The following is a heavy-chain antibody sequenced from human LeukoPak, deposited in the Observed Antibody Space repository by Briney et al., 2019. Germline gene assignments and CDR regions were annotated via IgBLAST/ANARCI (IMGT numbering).Heavy chain of an antibody. V-gene: IGHV1-18*01. D-gene: IGHD2-15*01. CDR3: ARDNCSGGSCYSTYSSGYYYDY. J-gene: IGHJ4*02. CDR1: GYTFTSYG. CDR2: ISAYNGNT. Sequence: ASVKVSCKASGYTFTSYGISWVRQAPGQGLEWMGWISAYNGNTNYAQKLQGRVTMTTDTSTSTAYMELRRLRSDDTAVYYCARDNCSGGSCYSTYSSGYYYDYWGQGTLVTVSS.